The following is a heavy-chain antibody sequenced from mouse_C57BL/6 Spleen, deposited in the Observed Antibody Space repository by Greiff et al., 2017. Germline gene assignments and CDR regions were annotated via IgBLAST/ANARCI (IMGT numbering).Heavy chain of an antibody. V-gene: IGHV1-72*01. D-gene: IGHD4-1*01. CDR1: GYTFTSYW. CDR3: GTGTEFAY. CDR2: IDHNGGGT. J-gene: IGHJ3*01. Sequence: QVQLQQPGAELVKPGASVKLSCKASGYTFTSYWMHWVKQRPGRGLEWIGRIDHNGGGTKSNEKFKSKATLTVDKPASTAYMQLNSLTSEDSAVYYCGTGTEFAYWGQGTLVTVSA.